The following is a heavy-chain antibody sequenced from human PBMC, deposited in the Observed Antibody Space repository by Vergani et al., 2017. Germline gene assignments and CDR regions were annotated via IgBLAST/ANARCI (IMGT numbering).Heavy chain of an antibody. J-gene: IGHJ6*02. CDR3: AKGSNLNVIDYYYYGMDV. V-gene: IGHV3-23*01. Sequence: EVQLLESGGGLVQPGGSLRLSCAASGFTFSSYAMSWVRQAPGKGLEWVSAISGSGGSTYYADSVKGRFTISRDNYKNTLYLQMNSLRAEDTSVYYCAKGSNLNVIDYYYYGMDVWGQGTTVTVSS. CDR2: ISGSGGST. D-gene: IGHD1-1*01. CDR1: GFTFSSYA.